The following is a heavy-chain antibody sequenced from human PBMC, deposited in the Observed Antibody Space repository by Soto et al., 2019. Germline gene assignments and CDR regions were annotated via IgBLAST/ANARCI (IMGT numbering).Heavy chain of an antibody. CDR3: ARGYYYDSSGYYPPNFDY. Sequence: QVQLQESGPGLVKPSQTLSLTCTVSGGSISSGGYYWSWIRQHPGKGLEWIGYIYNSGSTYYNPSLMSRVTISVDTSKNQFSLKLSSVTAADTAVYYCARGYYYDSSGYYPPNFDYWGQGTLVTVSS. CDR2: IYNSGST. J-gene: IGHJ4*02. CDR1: GGSISSGGYY. D-gene: IGHD3-22*01. V-gene: IGHV4-31*03.